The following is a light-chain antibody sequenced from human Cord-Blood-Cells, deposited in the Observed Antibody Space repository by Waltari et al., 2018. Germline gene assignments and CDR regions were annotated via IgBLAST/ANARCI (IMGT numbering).Light chain of an antibody. V-gene: IGLV6-57*03. CDR1: SGSIASNY. J-gene: IGLJ2*01. Sequence: NFMLTQPHSVSESPGKTVTISCTRSSGSIASNYVQWYQQRPGSAPTTVIYEDNQRPSGVPARFSGSIDSSSNSASLTISGLKTEDEADYYCQSYDSSNPYVVFGGGTKLTVL. CDR2: EDN. CDR3: QSYDSSNPYVV.